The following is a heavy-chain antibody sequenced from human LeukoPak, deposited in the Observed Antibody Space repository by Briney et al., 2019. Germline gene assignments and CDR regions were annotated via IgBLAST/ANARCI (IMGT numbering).Heavy chain of an antibody. D-gene: IGHD3-10*01. CDR1: GFPFSNHA. CDR2: ISGGGVST. CDR3: ALYLRVRGDY. V-gene: IGHV3-23*01. J-gene: IGHJ4*02. Sequence: PGGSLRLSCAASGFPFSNHAMMWVRQAPGRGLEWVSAISGGGVSTYYTDSVKGRFTISRDNSKNTLHLQMNSLRAEDTAVYYCALYLRVRGDYWGQGTLVSVSS.